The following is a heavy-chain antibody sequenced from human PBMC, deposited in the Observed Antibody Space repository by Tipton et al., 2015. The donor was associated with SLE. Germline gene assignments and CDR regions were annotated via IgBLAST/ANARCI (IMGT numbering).Heavy chain of an antibody. CDR1: GFTFSSYE. Sequence: LRLSCAASGFTFSSYEMNWIRQPPGKGLEWIGEINHSGSTNYNPSLKSRVTISVDTSKNQFSLKLSSVTAADTAVYYCARGGSSWPFDYWGQGTLVTVSS. V-gene: IGHV4-34*01. J-gene: IGHJ4*02. D-gene: IGHD6-13*01. CDR2: INHSGST. CDR3: ARGGSSWPFDY.